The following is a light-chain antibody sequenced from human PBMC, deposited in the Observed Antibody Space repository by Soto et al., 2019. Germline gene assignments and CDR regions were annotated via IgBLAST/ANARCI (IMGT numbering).Light chain of an antibody. Sequence: QSALTQPASVSGSPGQSITISCTGTSSDVGGYNYVSWYQQHPGKAPKLMIYEVSNRPSGVSNRFSGSKSGNTASLTISGLQAEDEAHYYCCSYTSSSTWVFGGGTKLTVL. V-gene: IGLV2-14*01. CDR2: EVS. CDR1: SSDVGGYNY. CDR3: CSYTSSSTWV. J-gene: IGLJ3*02.